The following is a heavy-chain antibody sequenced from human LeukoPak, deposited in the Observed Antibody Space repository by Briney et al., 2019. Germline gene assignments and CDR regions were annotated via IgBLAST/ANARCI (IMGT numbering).Heavy chain of an antibody. V-gene: IGHV1-18*01. D-gene: IGHD3-22*01. CDR1: GYTFTSYG. Sequence: ASVKVSCKASGYTFTSYGISWVRQAPGQGLEWMGWISAYNGNTNYAQKLQGRVTMITDTSTSTAYMELRSLRSDDTAVYYCARDPYYYDSSGYYYSIHYYYYMDVWGKGTTVTVSS. CDR2: ISAYNGNT. CDR3: ARDPYYYDSSGYYYSIHYYYYMDV. J-gene: IGHJ6*03.